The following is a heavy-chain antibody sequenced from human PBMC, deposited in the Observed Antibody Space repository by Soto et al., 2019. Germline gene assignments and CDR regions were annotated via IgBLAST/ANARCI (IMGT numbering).Heavy chain of an antibody. CDR2: IYTSGST. V-gene: IGHV4-4*07. D-gene: IGHD6-19*01. CDR3: ARDTRGYSGGLGNAFDI. J-gene: IGHJ3*02. Sequence: KTSETLSLTCTVSGGSISSYYWSWIRQPAGKGLEWIGRIYTSGSTNYNPSLKSRVTMSVDTSKNQFSLKLSSVTAADTAVYYCARDTRGYSGGLGNAFDIWGQGTMVTVSS. CDR1: GGSISSYY.